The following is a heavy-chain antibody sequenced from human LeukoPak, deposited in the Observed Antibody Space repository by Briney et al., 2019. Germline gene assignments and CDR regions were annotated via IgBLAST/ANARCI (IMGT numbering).Heavy chain of an antibody. Sequence: ASVKLSCKASGYTFTSYGISWVRQPPGQGLEWMGWISAYYGNTNYAQKLQGRVTMTTDTATSTAYVELRSLRSDDTAVYYCARENFEVVNWFDPWGQGTLVSVSS. D-gene: IGHD2-2*01. J-gene: IGHJ5*02. V-gene: IGHV1-18*01. CDR3: ARENFEVVNWFDP. CDR1: GYTFTSYG. CDR2: ISAYYGNT.